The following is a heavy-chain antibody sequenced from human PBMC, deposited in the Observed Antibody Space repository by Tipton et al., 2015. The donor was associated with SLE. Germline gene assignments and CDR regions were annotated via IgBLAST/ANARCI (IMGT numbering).Heavy chain of an antibody. CDR3: ARRVEGGALPFDV. Sequence: GSLRLSCAASGFILSDYYINWIRQAPGKGLEWVAYISNDLGRGSSTYYADSVKGRFTISRDNAGNSLYLQMNSLSAEDTAVYYCARRVEGGALPFDVWGQGTTVIVPS. V-gene: IGHV3-11*01. CDR2: ISNDLGRGSST. CDR1: GFILSDYY. D-gene: IGHD3-16*01. J-gene: IGHJ3*01.